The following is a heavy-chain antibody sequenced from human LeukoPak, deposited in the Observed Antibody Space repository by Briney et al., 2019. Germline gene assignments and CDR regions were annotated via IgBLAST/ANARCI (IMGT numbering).Heavy chain of an antibody. CDR3: AKPRTTGLGWAQFDY. CDR2: FDGNGPNT. Sequence: GGSLRLSCAASGFTFSSFAMTWVRQAPGKGLEWVSGFDGNGPNTYYADSVKGRWTISRDNSRNTLYLEMNSLRPEDTAIYYCAKPRTTGLGWAQFDYWGQGTLVTVSS. J-gene: IGHJ4*02. D-gene: IGHD2-8*02. V-gene: IGHV3-23*01. CDR1: GFTFSSFA.